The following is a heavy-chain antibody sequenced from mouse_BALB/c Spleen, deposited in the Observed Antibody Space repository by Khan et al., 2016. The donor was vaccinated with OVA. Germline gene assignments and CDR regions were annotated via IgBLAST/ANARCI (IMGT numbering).Heavy chain of an antibody. CDR1: GYTFTDYY. J-gene: IGHJ3*01. Sequence: QVQLQQSGAELARPGASVKLSCKASGYTFTDYYINWVKQRTGQGLEWIGEISPGSGDTYYNERFKGKATLTADKSSSTAYMPLSNLSSEASAVYFCARRNYFGYTFAYWGQGTLVTVSA. D-gene: IGHD1-2*01. V-gene: IGHV1-77*01. CDR3: ARRNYFGYTFAY. CDR2: ISPGSGDT.